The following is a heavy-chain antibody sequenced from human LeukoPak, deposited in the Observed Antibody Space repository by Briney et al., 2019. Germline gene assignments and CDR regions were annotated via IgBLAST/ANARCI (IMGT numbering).Heavy chain of an antibody. CDR1: GFIFNNYA. D-gene: IGHD3-22*01. Sequence: GGSLRLSCAASGFIFNNYALHWVRQAPGKGLEWVSGISVSGGSIYYADSVTGRFTISRDNSKDTLYLQMNSLRVEDTALYYCAKEHSVLTMMRGLDSWGQGTLVTVSS. CDR2: ISVSGGSI. CDR3: AKEHSVLTMMRGLDS. J-gene: IGHJ4*02. V-gene: IGHV3-23*01.